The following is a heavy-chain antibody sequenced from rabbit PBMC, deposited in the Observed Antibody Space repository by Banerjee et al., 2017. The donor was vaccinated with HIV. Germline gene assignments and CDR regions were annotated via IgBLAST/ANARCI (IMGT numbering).Heavy chain of an antibody. D-gene: IGHD2-1*01. CDR3: AREDDDYGDYYFDL. V-gene: IGHV1S45*01. Sequence: QEQLEESGGDLVKPGASLTLTCTASGFSFNSYYYICWVRQAPGKGLEWIACIYAASSGTTYYASWAKGRFTISKTSSTTVTLQMTSLTAADTATYFCAREDDDYGDYYFDLWGPGTLVTVS. CDR2: IYAASSGTT. J-gene: IGHJ4*01. CDR1: GFSFNSYYY.